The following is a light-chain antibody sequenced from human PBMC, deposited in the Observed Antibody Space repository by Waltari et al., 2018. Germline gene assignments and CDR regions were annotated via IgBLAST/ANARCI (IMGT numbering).Light chain of an antibody. CDR3: ATWDDKLNGVL. Sequence: QSALTQRPSLSGTPGQGVTISCSGASSNIGVNDVIRYQQFPGTAPTLLVYGNYRRPSGVPERFSGSKSGISASLAISGLQSEDEADYYCATWDDKLNGVLFGGGTKLTVL. CDR2: GNY. J-gene: IGLJ3*02. CDR1: SSNIGVND. V-gene: IGLV1-44*01.